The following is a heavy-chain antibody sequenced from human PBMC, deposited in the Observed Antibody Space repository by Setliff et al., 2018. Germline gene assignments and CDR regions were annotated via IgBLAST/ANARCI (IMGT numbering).Heavy chain of an antibody. CDR3: ATVLRLGGILYYGGWFDP. CDR1: GGTFTNYG. CDR2: TIPLFGTT. Sequence: SVKVSCKASGGTFTNYGVSWVRQAPGQGLEWMGGTIPLFGTTDYAQKFHGRVTIITDESTSTAYMELSSLRSEDAAVYYCATVLRLGGILYYGGWFDPWGQGTLVTVSS. V-gene: IGHV1-69*05. D-gene: IGHD2-8*01. J-gene: IGHJ5*02.